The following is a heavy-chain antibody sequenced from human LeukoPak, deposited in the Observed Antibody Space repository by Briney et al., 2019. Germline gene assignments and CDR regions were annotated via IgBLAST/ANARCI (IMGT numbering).Heavy chain of an antibody. CDR3: AKDRRFLEWLSPGAFDI. J-gene: IGHJ3*02. Sequence: GGSLRLSCAASGFTFSSYAMHWVRQAPGKGLEWVAVISYDGSNKYYADSVKGRFTISRDNSKNTLYLQMNSLRAEDTAVYYCAKDRRFLEWLSPGAFDIWGQGTMVTVSS. CDR2: ISYDGSNK. D-gene: IGHD3-3*01. V-gene: IGHV3-30-3*01. CDR1: GFTFSSYA.